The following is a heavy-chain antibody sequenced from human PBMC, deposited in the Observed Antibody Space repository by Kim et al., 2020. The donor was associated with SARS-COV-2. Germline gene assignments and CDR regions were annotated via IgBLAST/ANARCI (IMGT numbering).Heavy chain of an antibody. Sequence: SETLSLTCTVSGGSISSSSYYWGWIRQPPGKGLEWIGSIYYSGSTYYNPSLKSRVTISVDTSKNQFSLKLSSVTAADTAVYYCARHIKGITIFGVVTDWFDAWGQGTLVTVSS. J-gene: IGHJ5*02. V-gene: IGHV4-39*01. CDR3: ARHIKGITIFGVVTDWFDA. D-gene: IGHD3-3*01. CDR2: IYYSGST. CDR1: GGSISSSSYY.